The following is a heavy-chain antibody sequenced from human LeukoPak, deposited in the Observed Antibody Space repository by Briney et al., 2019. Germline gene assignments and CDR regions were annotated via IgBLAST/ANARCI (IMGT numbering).Heavy chain of an antibody. Sequence: ASVKVSCKASGYTFTSYAMHWVRQAPGQRLEWMGWINAGNGNTKYSQKFQGRVTITRDTSASTAYMELSSLRSEDTAVYYCARDAGYGYDWYFDLWGRGTLVTVSS. CDR3: ARDAGYGYDWYFDL. D-gene: IGHD5-18*01. V-gene: IGHV1-3*01. CDR2: INAGNGNT. J-gene: IGHJ2*01. CDR1: GYTFTSYA.